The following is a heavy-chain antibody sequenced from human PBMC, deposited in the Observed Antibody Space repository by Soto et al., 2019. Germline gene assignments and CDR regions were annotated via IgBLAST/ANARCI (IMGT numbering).Heavy chain of an antibody. V-gene: IGHV1-69*01. CDR3: ARGLVVITPPRTYYYGMDV. CDR1: GGTFSSYA. D-gene: IGHD3-22*01. J-gene: IGHJ6*02. CDR2: ILPIFGTA. Sequence: QVQLVQSGAEVKKPGSSVKVSCKASGGTFSSYAISWVRQAPGQGLEWMGGILPIFGTANYAQKFQGRVTINADESTSTAYMELSSLRSEDTAVYYGARGLVVITPPRTYYYGMDVWGQGTPVTVSS.